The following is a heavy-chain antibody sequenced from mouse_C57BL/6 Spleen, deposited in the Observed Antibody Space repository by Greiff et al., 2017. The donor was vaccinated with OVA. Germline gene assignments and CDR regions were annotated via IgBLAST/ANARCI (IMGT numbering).Heavy chain of an antibody. J-gene: IGHJ4*01. D-gene: IGHD1-1*01. CDR1: GYTFTSYW. CDR2: IYPGSGST. CDR3: ARRSSYLAGAMDY. Sequence: QVQLQQPGAELVKPGASVKMSCKASGYTFTSYWITWVKQRPGQGLEWIGDIYPGSGSTNYNEKFKSKATLTVDTSSSTAYMQLSSLTSEDSAVYYCARRSSYLAGAMDYWGQGTSVTVSS. V-gene: IGHV1-55*01.